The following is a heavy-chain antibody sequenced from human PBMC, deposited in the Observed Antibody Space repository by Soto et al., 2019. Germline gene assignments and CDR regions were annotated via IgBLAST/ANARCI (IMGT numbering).Heavy chain of an antibody. CDR2: IYTDGSST. CDR1: GFTLSSYW. J-gene: IGHJ5*01. D-gene: IGHD5-12*01. Sequence: GGSLRLSCAGSGFTLSSYWMHWVRQAPGKGLVWVSCIYTDGSSTRYADSVKGRFTVSRDNAKNTLYLQMNSLRAEDTAVYYCARSGYDYWFDSWDQGSL. V-gene: IGHV3-74*01. CDR3: ARSGYDYWFDS.